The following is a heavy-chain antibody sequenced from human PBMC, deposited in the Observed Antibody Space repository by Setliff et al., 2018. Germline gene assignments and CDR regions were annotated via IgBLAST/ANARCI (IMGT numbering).Heavy chain of an antibody. CDR1: GYSFTSYW. V-gene: IGHV5-51*01. J-gene: IGHJ6*02. CDR2: IYPGDSDT. Sequence: PGESLKISCKGSGYSFTSYWIGWVRQMPGKGLEWMGIIYPGDSDTRYSLSFQGQVTISADKSISTAYLQWSSLKASDTAMYYCARVTPDYYYYYGMDVWGQGTTVTVSS. CDR3: ARVTPDYYYYYGMDV. D-gene: IGHD5-18*01.